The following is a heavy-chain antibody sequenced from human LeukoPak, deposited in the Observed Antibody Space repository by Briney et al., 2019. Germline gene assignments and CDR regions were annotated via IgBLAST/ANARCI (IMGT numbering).Heavy chain of an antibody. Sequence: SETLSLTCTVSGGSINSYYWSWIRQPPGKGLEWIGYIFYSGATNYNPSLESRVTISVDTSKNQSSLRLNSVSAADTAVYYCARHPNIAVIRDGFDPWGQGTQVTVSS. V-gene: IGHV4-59*08. CDR1: GGSINSYY. CDR2: IFYSGAT. J-gene: IGHJ5*02. CDR3: ARHPNIAVIRDGFDP. D-gene: IGHD2-2*01.